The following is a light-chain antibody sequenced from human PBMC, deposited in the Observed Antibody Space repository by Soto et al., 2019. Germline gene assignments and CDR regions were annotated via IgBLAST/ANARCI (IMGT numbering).Light chain of an antibody. CDR1: SSDVGGYNF. V-gene: IGLV2-11*01. Sequence: QSALTQPRSVSGSPGQSVTISCTGTSSDVGGYNFVSWYQQHPGKAPKFMIYDVNKRPSGVPDRFSGSKSGNTDSLTISGLQAEDEADYYCCSYTGTYTWVFGGGTKLTVL. CDR2: DVN. CDR3: CSYTGTYTWV. J-gene: IGLJ3*02.